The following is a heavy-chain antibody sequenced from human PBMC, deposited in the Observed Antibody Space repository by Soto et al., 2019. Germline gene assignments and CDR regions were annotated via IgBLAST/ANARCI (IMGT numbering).Heavy chain of an antibody. CDR2: IIPIFGTA. Sequence: SVKVSCKASGGTFSSYAISWVRQAPGQGLEWMGGIIPIFGTANYAQKFQGRVTITADESTSTAYMELSSLRAEDTAIYYCAKDSFINLRGYDSSWGQGTLVTVSS. CDR3: AKDSFINLRGYDSS. V-gene: IGHV1-69*13. D-gene: IGHD5-12*01. J-gene: IGHJ5*02. CDR1: GGTFSSYA.